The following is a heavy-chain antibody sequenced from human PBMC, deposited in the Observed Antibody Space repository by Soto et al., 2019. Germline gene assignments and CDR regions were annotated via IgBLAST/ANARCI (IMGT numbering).Heavy chain of an antibody. V-gene: IGHV1-69*02. J-gene: IGHJ4*02. D-gene: IGHD1-20*01. Sequence: QVQLVQSGAEVKKPGSSVKVSCKASGGTFSIYTISWVRQAPGQGLEWMGRIIPILGIANYAQKFQGRVTITADKSTSTAYMELSSLRSEDTAVYYCARGGGVTGTTDYWGQGTLVTVSS. CDR3: ARGGGVTGTTDY. CDR1: GGTFSIYT. CDR2: IIPILGIA.